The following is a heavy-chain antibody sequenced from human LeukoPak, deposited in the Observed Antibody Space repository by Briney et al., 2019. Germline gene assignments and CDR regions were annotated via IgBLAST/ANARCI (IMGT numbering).Heavy chain of an antibody. J-gene: IGHJ4*02. D-gene: IGHD1-14*01. CDR1: GFTFSRYS. CDR3: AREATVLTDY. CDR2: ISGSSSYI. Sequence: GGSLRLSCAASGFTFSRYSMSRVRQAPGEGLEWVSSISGSSSYIYYADSVKGRFTVSRDNAKNSLYLQMNSLRVEDTAVYYCAREATVLTDYWGQGTLVTVSS. V-gene: IGHV3-21*01.